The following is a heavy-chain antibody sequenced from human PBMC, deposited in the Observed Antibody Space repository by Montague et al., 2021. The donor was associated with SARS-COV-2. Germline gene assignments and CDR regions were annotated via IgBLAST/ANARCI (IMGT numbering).Heavy chain of an antibody. CDR1: GDSDCSEEAT. Sequence: CAISGDSDCSEEATRRSVKHTAALDSGGQGRSYYRSKRYNEYAISVKSRITVNPDTSNNQFSLLLNSVTPEDTAVYYCARSWQKLFDPWGQGTLVTVSS. CDR3: ARSWQKLFDP. J-gene: IGHJ5*02. D-gene: IGHD6-13*01. CDR2: SYYRSKRYN. V-gene: IGHV6-1*01.